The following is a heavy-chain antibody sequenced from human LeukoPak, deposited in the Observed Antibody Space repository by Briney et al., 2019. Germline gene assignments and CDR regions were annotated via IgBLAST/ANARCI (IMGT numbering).Heavy chain of an antibody. Sequence: PGESLKISCKGSGYGFNTYWIAWVRQMPGKGLEWMRIIYPGDSDPRYRPSFQGQVNISADKPISTAYLQWNSLKASDTAMYYCARVHDSSGYYWYFDLWGRGTLVTVSS. CDR1: GYGFNTYW. V-gene: IGHV5-51*01. CDR3: ARVHDSSGYYWYFDL. CDR2: IYPGDSDP. D-gene: IGHD3-22*01. J-gene: IGHJ2*01.